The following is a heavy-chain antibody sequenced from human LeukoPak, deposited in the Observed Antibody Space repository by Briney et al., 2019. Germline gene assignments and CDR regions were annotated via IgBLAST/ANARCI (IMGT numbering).Heavy chain of an antibody. CDR3: ATNTFYYDGGGYRPHY. J-gene: IGHJ4*02. CDR1: GGTFNSYA. CDR2: VIPIYGTA. V-gene: IGHV1-69*13. Sequence: SVKVSCKASGGTFNSYAISWVRQAPGQGLEWMGGVIPIYGTADYTQKFQGRVTITADESTSTAYMELSGLRSEDTAVYYCATNTFYYDGGGYRPHYWGQGTVVTVSS. D-gene: IGHD3-22*01.